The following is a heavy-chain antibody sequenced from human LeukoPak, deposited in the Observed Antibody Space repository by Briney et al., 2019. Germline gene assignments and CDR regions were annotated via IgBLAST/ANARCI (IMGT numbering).Heavy chain of an antibody. Sequence: SETLSLTCIVSAGSISSSSYYWGWIRQPPGKGLEWIGSIYYSGNTYYNPSLKSRVTISVDTSKNQFSLKLSSVTAADTAVYYCARAFGTYEYFFDYWGQGTLVTVSS. CDR3: ARAFGTYEYFFDY. CDR1: AGSISSSSYY. V-gene: IGHV4-39*07. CDR2: IYYSGNT. D-gene: IGHD1-26*01. J-gene: IGHJ4*02.